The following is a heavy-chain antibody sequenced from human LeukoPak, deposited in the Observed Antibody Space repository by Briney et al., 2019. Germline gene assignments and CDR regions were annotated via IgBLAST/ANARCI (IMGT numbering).Heavy chain of an antibody. D-gene: IGHD5-12*01. V-gene: IGHV1-69*05. CDR2: IIPFLGTS. CDR1: GGTFSNYA. J-gene: IGHJ5*02. Sequence: ASVKVSCKASGGTFSNYALSWVRQAPGQGLEWMGAIIPFLGTSHYPPKFQDRVTITTDESTSTAYMELSSLRSDDTAVYYCARAQAGNYDWPLDLWGQGTLVTVSS. CDR3: ARAQAGNYDWPLDL.